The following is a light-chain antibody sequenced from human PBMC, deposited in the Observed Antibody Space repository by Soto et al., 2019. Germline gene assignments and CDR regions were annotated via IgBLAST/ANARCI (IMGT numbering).Light chain of an antibody. Sequence: DIVVTQSPATLSLSPGERVTLSCRASQSVSSYLAWYQQKPGRAPRLLIYDASNRATGIPARFSGSGSGTDFTLTISSLESEDFAVYYCQQRGSWPLTFGGGTKVEIK. CDR3: QQRGSWPLT. CDR1: QSVSSY. V-gene: IGKV3-11*01. J-gene: IGKJ4*01. CDR2: DAS.